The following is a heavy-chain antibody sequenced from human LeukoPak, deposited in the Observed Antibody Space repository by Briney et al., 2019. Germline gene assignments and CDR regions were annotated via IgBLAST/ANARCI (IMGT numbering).Heavy chain of an antibody. CDR3: AKDLRTSGYYPYYFDY. CDR1: GFTFSSYG. V-gene: IGHV3-30*18. Sequence: GRSLRLSCAASGFTFSSYGMHWVRQAPGKGLEWVAVITYDGSNKYYADSVKGRFTISRDNSKNTLYLQMNSLRAEDTAVYYCAKDLRTSGYYPYYFDYWGQGTLVSVSS. D-gene: IGHD3-22*01. CDR2: ITYDGSNK. J-gene: IGHJ4*02.